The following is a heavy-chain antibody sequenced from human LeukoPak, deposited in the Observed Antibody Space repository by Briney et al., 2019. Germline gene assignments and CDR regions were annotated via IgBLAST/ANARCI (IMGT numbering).Heavy chain of an antibody. D-gene: IGHD2/OR15-2a*01. J-gene: IGHJ5*02. CDR1: GFTFSSYA. V-gene: IGHV3-48*02. Sequence: GGSLRLSCAASGFTFSSYAMNWVRQAPGKGPGWISYITNSGSTIYYADSVKGRFTISRDNAKNSLVLQMNSLRDEDSAVYYCARDSISAALFDLWGQGTLITVSS. CDR3: ARDSISAALFDL. CDR2: ITNSGSTI.